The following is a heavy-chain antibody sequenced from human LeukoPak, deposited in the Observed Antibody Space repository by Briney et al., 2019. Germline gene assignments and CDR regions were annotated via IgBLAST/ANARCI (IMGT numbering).Heavy chain of an antibody. Sequence: PSETLSLTCTVSGYSISSGYYWGWIRQPPGKGLEWIGSIYHSGSTYYNPSLKSRVTISVDTSKNQFSLKLSSVTAADTAVYYCARGLLYYDYWGQGTLVTVSS. CDR1: GYSISSGYY. CDR2: IYHSGST. D-gene: IGHD1-26*01. V-gene: IGHV4-38-2*02. J-gene: IGHJ4*02. CDR3: ARGLLYYDY.